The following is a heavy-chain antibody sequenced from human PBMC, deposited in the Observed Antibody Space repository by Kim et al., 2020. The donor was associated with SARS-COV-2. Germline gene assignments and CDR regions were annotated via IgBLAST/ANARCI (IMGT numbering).Heavy chain of an antibody. J-gene: IGHJ4*02. CDR3: ARGSSAVPMYY. CDR2: INLGGTT. CDR1: GGSFSGYY. V-gene: IGHV4-34*01. D-gene: IGHD2-2*01. Sequence: SETLSLTCAVHGGSFSGYYWNWIRQSPEKGLEWIGDINLGGTTNYNPSLKSRVTISIDTSKSQFSLNLTSVTASDTAVYYCARGSSAVPMYYWGQGTLVTVSS.